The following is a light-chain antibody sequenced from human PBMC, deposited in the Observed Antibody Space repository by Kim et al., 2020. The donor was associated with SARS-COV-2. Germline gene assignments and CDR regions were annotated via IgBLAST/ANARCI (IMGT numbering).Light chain of an antibody. J-gene: IGLJ2*01. V-gene: IGLV1-44*01. CDR3: AAWDDNLNGVG. CDR1: FSNVGRNT. Sequence: GKRVTISGSGSFSNVGRNTVNWWQQFPGTAPKLLIFGYNQRPSGVPARFSGSKSGTSASLAISGLQSEDEADYYCAAWDDNLNGVGFGGGTQLTVL. CDR2: GYN.